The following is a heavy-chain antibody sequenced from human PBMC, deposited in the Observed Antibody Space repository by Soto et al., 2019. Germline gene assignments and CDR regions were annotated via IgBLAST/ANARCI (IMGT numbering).Heavy chain of an antibody. V-gene: IGHV3-21*01. CDR3: ASILYSSSSYYYYYGMDV. CDR1: GFTFSSYS. Sequence: EVQLVESGGGLVKPGGSLRLSCAASGFTFSSYSMNWVRQAPGKGLEWVSSISSSSSYIYYADSVKGRFTISRDNAKNSLYLQMNSLRAEDTAVYDCASILYSSSSYYYYYGMDVWGQGTTVTVSS. D-gene: IGHD6-6*01. CDR2: ISSSSSYI. J-gene: IGHJ6*02.